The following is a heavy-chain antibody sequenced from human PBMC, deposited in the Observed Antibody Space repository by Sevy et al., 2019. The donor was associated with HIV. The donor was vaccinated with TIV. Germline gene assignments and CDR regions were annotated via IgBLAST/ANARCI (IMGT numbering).Heavy chain of an antibody. Sequence: GGSLRLSCAASGFTFSRYSMHWVRQAPGKGLEWVATISFDASNKHYADSVKGRFTISRDIFQNSLFLQMNSLRPEDTAVYYCALERLSSDVAEYFQNWGQCTLVTVSS. D-gene: IGHD1-1*01. V-gene: IGHV3-30*04. CDR1: GFTFSRYS. CDR3: ALERLSSDVAEYFQN. CDR2: ISFDASNK. J-gene: IGHJ1*01.